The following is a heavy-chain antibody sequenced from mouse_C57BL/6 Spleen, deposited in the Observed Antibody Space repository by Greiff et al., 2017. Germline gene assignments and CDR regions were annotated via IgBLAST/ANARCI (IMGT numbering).Heavy chain of an antibody. J-gene: IGHJ4*01. V-gene: IGHV1-55*01. Sequence: QVQLQQPGAELVKPGASVKMSCKASGYTFTSYWITWVKQRPGQGLEWIGDIYPGSGSTNYNGKFKGKATLTADKSSSTAYMQLSSLTSEDSAVYFCAKVYYSAMDYWGQGTSVTVSS. D-gene: IGHD2-12*01. CDR3: AKVYYSAMDY. CDR1: GYTFTSYW. CDR2: IYPGSGST.